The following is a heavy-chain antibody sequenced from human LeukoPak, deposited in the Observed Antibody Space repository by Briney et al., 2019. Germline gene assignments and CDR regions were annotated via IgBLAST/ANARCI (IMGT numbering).Heavy chain of an antibody. J-gene: IGHJ4*02. CDR2: IYPGESDT. D-gene: IGHD4-23*01. V-gene: IGHV5-51*01. CDR1: GCRFTSYW. Sequence: GGPLQISCKGSGCRFTSYWIGWVRQLPGKGLEWMGIIYPGESDTRYSPSFQGQVTISADKSISTAYLQWSSLKASDTAMYYCARHRDYGGNSVDYWGQGILVTVSS. CDR3: ARHRDYGGNSVDY.